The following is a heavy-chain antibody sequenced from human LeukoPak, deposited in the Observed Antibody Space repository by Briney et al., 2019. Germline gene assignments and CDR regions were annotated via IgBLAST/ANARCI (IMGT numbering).Heavy chain of an antibody. D-gene: IGHD2-2*01. CDR3: ARVPAANDYYYMDV. Sequence: SETLSLTCAVYGGSFSGYYWSWIRQPPGKGLEWIGEINHSGSTNYNPSLKSRVTISVDTSKNQFSLKLSSVTAADTAVYYCARVPAANDYYYMDVWGKGTTVTVSS. J-gene: IGHJ6*03. CDR1: GGSFSGYY. CDR2: INHSGST. V-gene: IGHV4-34*01.